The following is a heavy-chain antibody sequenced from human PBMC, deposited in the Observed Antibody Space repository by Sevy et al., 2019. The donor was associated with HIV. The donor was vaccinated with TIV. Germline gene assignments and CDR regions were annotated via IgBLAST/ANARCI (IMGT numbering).Heavy chain of an antibody. V-gene: IGHV3-30*04. D-gene: IGHD6-19*01. CDR3: TRDAGYSVGWYPSNY. Sequence: GGSLRLSCAASGFSVSSHAMHWVRQAPGNGLEWVALLSYDGSTQYYANSVKGRFSISRDNSKNILYLQMNSLRPADTALYNCTRDAGYSVGWYPSNYWGQGTLVTVSS. CDR2: LSYDGSTQ. CDR1: GFSVSSHA. J-gene: IGHJ4*02.